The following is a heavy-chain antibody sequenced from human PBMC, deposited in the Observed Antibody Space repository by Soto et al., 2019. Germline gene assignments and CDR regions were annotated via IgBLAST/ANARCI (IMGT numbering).Heavy chain of an antibody. CDR2: INHSGST. J-gene: IGHJ5*02. D-gene: IGHD4-4*01. CDR1: GGSFSGYY. CDR3: ASSLDIQYWHWFDP. Sequence: SETLSLTCAVYGGSFSGYYWSWIRQPPGKGLEWIGEINHSGSTNYNPSLKSRVTISVDTSKNQFSLKLSSVTAADTAVYYCASSLDIQYWHWFDPSGQGTLVTVSS. V-gene: IGHV4-34*01.